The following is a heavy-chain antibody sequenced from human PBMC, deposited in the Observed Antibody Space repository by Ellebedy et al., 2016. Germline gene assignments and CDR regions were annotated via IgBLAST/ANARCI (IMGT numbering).Heavy chain of an antibody. J-gene: IGHJ6*02. V-gene: IGHV3-21*01. Sequence: GESLKISXAASGFIFGSYGMNWVRQAPGKGLEWVSSISSSSNYIYYGDSMKGRFTISRDNAKKSLYLQMNSLRADDTAVYYCARDRYDSSGYYYYYGMDVWGLGTTVTVSS. CDR1: GFIFGSYG. CDR3: ARDRYDSSGYYYYYGMDV. D-gene: IGHD3-22*01. CDR2: ISSSSNYI.